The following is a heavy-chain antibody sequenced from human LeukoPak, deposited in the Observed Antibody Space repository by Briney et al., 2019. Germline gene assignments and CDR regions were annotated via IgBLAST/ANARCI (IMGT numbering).Heavy chain of an antibody. CDR2: IRSKAYGGTT. CDR3: TRGGDYGDPDY. Sequence: GGSLRLSCTASGFTFGEYAMSWFRQAPGKGLEWVGFIRSKAYGGTTEYAASVKGRFTISRDDSKSIAYLQMNSLKTEDTAVYYCTRGGDYGDPDYWGQGTLVTVSS. J-gene: IGHJ4*02. CDR1: GFTFGEYA. V-gene: IGHV3-49*03. D-gene: IGHD4-17*01.